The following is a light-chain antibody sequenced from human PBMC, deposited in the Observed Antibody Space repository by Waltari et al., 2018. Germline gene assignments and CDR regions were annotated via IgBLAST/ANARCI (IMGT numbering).Light chain of an antibody. CDR1: QNVRTS. Sequence: ETVLTQSPEFLSVTPKEKVTITCRASQNVRTSLHWYQHRPNQSPKLLVEYASQSVSGVPPRFSGSGSGTDFTLTIHGREVEDIATYYCHQSGDLPYTFGQGTKLDI. CDR3: HQSGDLPYT. J-gene: IGKJ2*01. CDR2: YAS. V-gene: IGKV6-21*01.